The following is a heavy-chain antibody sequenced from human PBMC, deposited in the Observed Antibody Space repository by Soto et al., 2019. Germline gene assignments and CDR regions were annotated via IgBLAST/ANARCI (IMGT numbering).Heavy chain of an antibody. J-gene: IGHJ5*02. CDR3: AGMPYTSGLRFDP. CDR2: IYQSGVT. Sequence: PSETLSLTCTVSGYSISSGSYWAWIRQPPGKALQWIGFIYQSGVTSYNPSLASRVSISLDRSNNQCSLKLKSVTAADTAVYFCAGMPYTSGLRFDPWGPGTLVTVSS. CDR1: GYSISSGSY. V-gene: IGHV4-38-2*02. D-gene: IGHD6-19*01.